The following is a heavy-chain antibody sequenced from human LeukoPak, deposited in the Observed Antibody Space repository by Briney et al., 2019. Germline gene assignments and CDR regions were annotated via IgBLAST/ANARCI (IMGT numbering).Heavy chain of an antibody. CDR3: AKDAGDILTGYYAYYYYYMDV. Sequence: PGGSLRLSCAASGFTFSNYAFHWVRQAPGKGLEYVSVISSNGGSTYYATSVKGRFTISRDNSENTLFLHMGSLRVEDMAVYYCAKDAGDILTGYYAYYYYYMDVWGKGTTVTISS. J-gene: IGHJ6*03. V-gene: IGHV3-64*01. D-gene: IGHD3-9*01. CDR1: GFTFSNYA. CDR2: ISSNGGST.